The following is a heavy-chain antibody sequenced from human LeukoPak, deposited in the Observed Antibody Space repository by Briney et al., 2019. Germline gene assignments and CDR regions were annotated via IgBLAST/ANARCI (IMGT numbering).Heavy chain of an antibody. V-gene: IGHV3-23*01. CDR3: AKGGRYFDWSSSTAN. Sequence: GGSLRLSCAASGFTFSSYEMNWVRQAPGKGLEWVSAISGSGGSTYYADSVKGRFTISRDNSKNTLYLQMNSLRAEDTAVYYCAKGGRYFDWSSSTANWGQGTLVTVSS. D-gene: IGHD3-9*01. CDR1: GFTFSSYE. CDR2: ISGSGGST. J-gene: IGHJ4*02.